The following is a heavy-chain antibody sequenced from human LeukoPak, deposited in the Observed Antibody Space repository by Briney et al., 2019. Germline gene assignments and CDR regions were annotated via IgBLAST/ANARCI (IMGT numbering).Heavy chain of an antibody. CDR3: ARSLYYYDSSGYYPFDY. J-gene: IGHJ4*02. V-gene: IGHV4-59*01. CDR2: IYYSGST. Sequence: SETLSLTCTVSGGSISSYYWSWIRQPPGTGLEWIGYIYYSGSTNYNPSLKSRVTISVDTSKNQFSLKLSSVTAADTAVYYCARSLYYYDSSGYYPFDYWGQGTLVTVSS. D-gene: IGHD3-22*01. CDR1: GGSISSYY.